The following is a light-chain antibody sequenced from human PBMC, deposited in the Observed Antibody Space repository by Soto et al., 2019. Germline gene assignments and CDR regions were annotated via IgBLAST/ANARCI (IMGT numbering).Light chain of an antibody. CDR2: SNN. CDR3: AAWDDSLSGYV. V-gene: IGLV1-47*02. CDR1: RSNIGSNY. Sequence: QSVLTQPPSASGTPGQRVTISCSGSRSNIGSNYVYWYQQPPGTAPKLLIYSNNQRPSGVPDRFSGSKSGTSASLAISGLRSEDEADYYCAAWDDSLSGYVFGTGTKVTVL. J-gene: IGLJ1*01.